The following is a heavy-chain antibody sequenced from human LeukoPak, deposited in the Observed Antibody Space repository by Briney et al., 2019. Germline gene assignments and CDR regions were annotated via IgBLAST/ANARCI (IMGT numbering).Heavy chain of an antibody. J-gene: IGHJ6*03. D-gene: IGHD1-26*01. CDR3: ARREWGLAYHHMDV. V-gene: IGHV4-34*01. Sequence: PSETLSLTCAVSGGSFSGFYWSWIRRPPGKGLEWIGEIHHSGSTNYNPSLKSRVTISVDTSKNQFSLKLSSLTAADTAVYYCARREWGLAYHHMDVWGKGTTVTVSS. CDR1: GGSFSGFY. CDR2: IHHSGST.